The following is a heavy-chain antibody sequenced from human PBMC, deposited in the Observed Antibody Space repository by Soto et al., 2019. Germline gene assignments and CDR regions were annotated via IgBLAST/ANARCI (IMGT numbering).Heavy chain of an antibody. Sequence: EVQLVESGGGLIQPGVSLRLSCAASGFTVSSHYMSWVRQAPGKGLEWVSVIYSGGITFYADSVKGRFTISRDNSKNTLYLQMNSLRADDTAVYYCARHRSSGWYDYWGQGTLVTVSS. CDR3: ARHRSSGWYDY. V-gene: IGHV3-53*01. CDR2: IYSGGIT. J-gene: IGHJ4*02. D-gene: IGHD6-19*01. CDR1: GFTVSSHY.